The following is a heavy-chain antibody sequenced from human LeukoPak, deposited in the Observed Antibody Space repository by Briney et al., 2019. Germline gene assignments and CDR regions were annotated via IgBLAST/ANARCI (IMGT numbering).Heavy chain of an antibody. Sequence: GGSLRLSCAVSGFRFSGYNMNGVRQAPGKGLEWIAYISSTTVIYCADSVEGRFTVSRDNAHDSLYLQMSSLTLDDTAVYFCAREGDGSNSGFSYWGEGTLVTVSS. V-gene: IGHV3-69-1*01. D-gene: IGHD4-11*01. CDR2: ISSTTVI. CDR1: GFRFSGYN. CDR3: AREGDGSNSGFSY. J-gene: IGHJ4*02.